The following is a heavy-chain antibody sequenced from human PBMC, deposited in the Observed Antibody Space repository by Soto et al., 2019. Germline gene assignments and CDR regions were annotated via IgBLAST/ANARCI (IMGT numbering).Heavy chain of an antibody. D-gene: IGHD3-10*01. J-gene: IGHJ4*02. CDR1: GGTLNTYA. CDR3: AREVQVHTPAFVY. Sequence: QVQLVQSGAEVKKPGSSVKVSCQSSGGTLNTYAMNWVRQAPGQGPEWMGDISPMFGAANYAPKFQGRVTITADESTGTSYMQLSSLTSEDTALYFCAREVQVHTPAFVYWGQGTLLTV. CDR2: ISPMFGAA. V-gene: IGHV1-69*19.